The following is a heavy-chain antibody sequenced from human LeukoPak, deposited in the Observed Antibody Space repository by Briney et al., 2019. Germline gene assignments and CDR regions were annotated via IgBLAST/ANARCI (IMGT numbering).Heavy chain of an antibody. Sequence: GASVKVSCKASGYTFTNYAITWVRQAPGQGLEWMGWINPNSGGTNYAQKFQGRVTMTRDTSISTAYMELSRLRSDDTAVYYCARDTATTYYDFWSGSEAFDIWGQGTMVTVSS. CDR2: INPNSGGT. D-gene: IGHD3-3*01. CDR1: GYTFTNYA. CDR3: ARDTATTYYDFWSGSEAFDI. V-gene: IGHV1-2*02. J-gene: IGHJ3*02.